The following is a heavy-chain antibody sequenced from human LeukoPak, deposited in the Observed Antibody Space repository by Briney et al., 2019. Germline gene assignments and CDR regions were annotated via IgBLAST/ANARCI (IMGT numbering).Heavy chain of an antibody. V-gene: IGHV1-2*02. CDR2: INPNSGGT. J-gene: IGHJ6*02. D-gene: IGHD2-2*01. Sequence: ASVKVSCKASGYTFTSYGISWVRQAPGQGLEWMGWINPNSGGTNYAQKFQGRVTMTRDTSISTAYMELSRLRSDDTAVYYCARTWRVVPAATIYYYYGMDVWGQGTTVTVSS. CDR1: GYTFTSYG. CDR3: ARTWRVVPAATIYYYYGMDV.